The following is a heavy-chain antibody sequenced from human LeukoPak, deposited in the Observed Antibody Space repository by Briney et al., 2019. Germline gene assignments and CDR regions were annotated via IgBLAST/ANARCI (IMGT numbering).Heavy chain of an antibody. CDR2: ISADGGST. V-gene: IGHV3-43*02. CDR3: AKAGDGLDV. CDR1: GFTFSSFT. J-gene: IGHJ6*02. Sequence: GGSLRLSCAASGFTFSSFTMNWVRQAPGKGLEWVSLISADGGSTYYADSVKGRFTISRANSKKSLYLQMNSLRTEDTALYYCAKAGDGLDVWGHGTTVTVSS.